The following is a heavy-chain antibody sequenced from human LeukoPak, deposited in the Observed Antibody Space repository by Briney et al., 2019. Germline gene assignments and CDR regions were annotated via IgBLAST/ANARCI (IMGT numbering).Heavy chain of an antibody. V-gene: IGHV4-31*03. CDR1: GFSMNSGGYY. CDR3: ARGISDRAFDP. J-gene: IGHJ5*02. D-gene: IGHD2-21*01. Sequence: SQTLSLTCTVSGFSMNSGGYYWSWIRQHPGRGLEWIGYIYNGGHTYYNPSLKSRVSISVDTSMNQFSVKLRSVTAADTAVYYCARGISDRAFDPWGQGTPVTISS. CDR2: IYNGGHT.